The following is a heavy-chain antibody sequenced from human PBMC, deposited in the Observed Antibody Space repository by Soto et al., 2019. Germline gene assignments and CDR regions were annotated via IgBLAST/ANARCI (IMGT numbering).Heavy chain of an antibody. CDR2: IIPIFGTA. CDR3: ARDRFGGGDYVPVIDY. J-gene: IGHJ4*02. CDR1: GGTFSSYA. D-gene: IGHD4-17*01. V-gene: IGHV1-69*13. Sequence: SVKVSCKASGGTFSSYAISWVRQAPGQGLEWMGGIIPIFGTANYAQKFQGRVTITADESTSTAYMELSSLRSEDTAVYYCARDRFGGGDYVPVIDYWGQGTLVTVSS.